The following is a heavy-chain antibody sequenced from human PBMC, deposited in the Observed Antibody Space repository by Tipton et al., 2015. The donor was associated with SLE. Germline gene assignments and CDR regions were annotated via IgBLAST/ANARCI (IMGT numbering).Heavy chain of an antibody. V-gene: IGHV4-39*07. Sequence: LRLSCTVSGGSISSYYWSWIRQPPGKGLEWIGSIYYSGSTYYNPSLKRRVTISVDTSKNQFSLKLSSVTAADTAVYYCARDIYSSSLIWGQGTMVTVSS. D-gene: IGHD6-13*01. CDR3: ARDIYSSSLI. CDR1: GGSISSYY. CDR2: IYYSGST. J-gene: IGHJ3*02.